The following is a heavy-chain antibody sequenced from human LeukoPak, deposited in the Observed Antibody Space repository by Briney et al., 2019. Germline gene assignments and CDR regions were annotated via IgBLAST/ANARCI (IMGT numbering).Heavy chain of an antibody. CDR3: ARRLYGTGGFDY. CDR2: VYYSGTT. J-gene: IGHJ4*02. V-gene: IGHV4-59*04. CDR1: GGSISSYY. D-gene: IGHD3/OR15-3a*01. Sequence: SETLSLTCTVSGGSISSYYWSWIRQPPGKGLEWIGNVYYSGTTYYNLSLKSRVTISVDTSKNQFSLNLTSVTAADTAVYYCARRLYGTGGFDYWGQGTLVTVSS.